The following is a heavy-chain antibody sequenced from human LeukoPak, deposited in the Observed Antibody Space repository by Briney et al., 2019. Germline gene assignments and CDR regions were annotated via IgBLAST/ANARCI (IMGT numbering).Heavy chain of an antibody. CDR2: IRYDETKI. J-gene: IGHJ4*02. CDR3: AKAHLPNAYSGTYYCDY. Sequence: GGSLRLSCAASGFTFSYYGMHWVRQAPGKGLEWVAFIRYDETKIFCGDSVEGRFTISRDNSKNTVYLQMNSLRTEDTAVYYCAKAHLPNAYSGTYYCDYWGQGTLVTVSS. V-gene: IGHV3-30*02. D-gene: IGHD1-26*01. CDR1: GFTFSYYG.